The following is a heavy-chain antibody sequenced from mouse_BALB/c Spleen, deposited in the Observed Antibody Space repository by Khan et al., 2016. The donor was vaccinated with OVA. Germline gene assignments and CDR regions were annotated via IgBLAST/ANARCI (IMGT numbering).Heavy chain of an antibody. J-gene: IGHJ4*01. V-gene: IGHV1S22*01. CDR3: TRYYYGLDY. CDR1: GYTFTSSW. CDR2: IYPGSGST. Sequence: LQQPGSELVRPGASVKLSCKASGYTFTSSWMHWVKQRPGQGLEWIGNIYPGSGSTNYNEKFKIKATLTVDTSSSTAYMHLSSLTSEDSAVDYCTRYYYGLDYWGQGTSVTVSS.